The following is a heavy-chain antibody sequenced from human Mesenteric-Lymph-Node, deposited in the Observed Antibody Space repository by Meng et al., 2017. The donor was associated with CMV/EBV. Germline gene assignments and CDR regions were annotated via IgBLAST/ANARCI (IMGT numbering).Heavy chain of an antibody. J-gene: IGHJ5*02. CDR3: ARDTRGIWDWFDP. CDR2: IDWNSGRR. V-gene: IGHV3-9*01. Sequence: SLKISCAASGFTFDGFAMHWLRQRPGKGLEWVSGIDWNSGRRDYADSVKGRFTMSRDNSKNTLYLQMNSLRVEDTAVYYCARDTRGIWDWFDPWGQGILVTVSS. CDR1: GFTFDGFA. D-gene: IGHD3-16*01.